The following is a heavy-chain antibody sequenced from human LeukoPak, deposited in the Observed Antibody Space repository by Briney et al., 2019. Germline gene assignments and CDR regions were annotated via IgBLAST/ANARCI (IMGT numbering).Heavy chain of an antibody. V-gene: IGHV4-34*01. CDR1: GGSISSYY. D-gene: IGHD3-10*01. CDR3: ARHVRYYYGSGSYYNVD. J-gene: IGHJ4*02. CDR2: INHSGST. Sequence: PSETLSLTCTVSGGSISSYYWSWIRQPPGKGLEWIGEINHSGSTNYNPSLKSRVTISVDTSKNQFSLKLSSVTAADTAVYYCARHVRYYYGSGSYYNVDWGQGTLVTVSS.